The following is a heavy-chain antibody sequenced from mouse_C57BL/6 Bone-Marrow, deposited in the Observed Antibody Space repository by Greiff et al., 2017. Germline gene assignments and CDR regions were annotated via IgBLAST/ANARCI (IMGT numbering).Heavy chain of an antibody. CDR2: ICPRSGNT. D-gene: IGHD1-3*01. CDR1: GYTFTSYG. CDR3: SSSRYYFDY. Sequence: QVQLQQSGAELARPGASVKLSCKASGYTFTSYGISWVKQRTGQGLEWIGEICPRSGNTYYNEKFKGKATLTADKSSSTAYMVLRSLTSEDSAVYFGSSSRYYFDYWGQGTTLTVSS. J-gene: IGHJ2*01. V-gene: IGHV1-81*01.